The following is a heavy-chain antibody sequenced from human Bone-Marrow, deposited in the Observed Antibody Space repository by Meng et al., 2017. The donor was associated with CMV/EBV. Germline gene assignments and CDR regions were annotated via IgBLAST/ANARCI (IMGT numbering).Heavy chain of an antibody. CDR3: ARELYYDFWSGYPYYYYGMDV. CDR2: ISGSGGST. Sequence: GGSRRLSCAASGFTFSSYAMSWVRQAPGKGLEWVSAISGSGGSTYYADSVKGRFTISRDNAKNPLYLQMNSLRAEDTAVYYCARELYYDFWSGYPYYYYGMDVWGQGTTVTVSS. V-gene: IGHV3-23*01. J-gene: IGHJ6*02. D-gene: IGHD3-3*01. CDR1: GFTFSSYA.